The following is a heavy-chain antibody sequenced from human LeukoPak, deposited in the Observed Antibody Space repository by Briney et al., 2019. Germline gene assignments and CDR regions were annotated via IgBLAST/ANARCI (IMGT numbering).Heavy chain of an antibody. J-gene: IGHJ4*02. CDR3: AREYYDYVWGSYRQLDY. CDR1: GDSISTSNSY. V-gene: IGHV4-39*07. CDR2: IYHSGST. D-gene: IGHD3-16*02. Sequence: SETLSLTCTVSGDSISTSNSYWGWIRQPPGKGLEWIGSIYHSGSTYYNPSLKSRVTISVDTSKNQFSLKLSSVTAADTAVYYCAREYYDYVWGSYRQLDYWGQGTLVTVSS.